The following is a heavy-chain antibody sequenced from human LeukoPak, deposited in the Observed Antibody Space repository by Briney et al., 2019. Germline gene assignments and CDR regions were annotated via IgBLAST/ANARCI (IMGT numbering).Heavy chain of an antibody. CDR3: AKWGDYDILTGYYVSDF. V-gene: IGHV3-23*01. J-gene: IGHJ4*02. CDR2: ITGSGDST. Sequence: GASLRLSCAASGFIFRNYAMSWVRRAPGKGLEWVSAITGSGDSTYYADSVKGRFTTSRDNSKNTLYVEMNTLRAEDTAVYYCAKWGDYDILTGYYVSDFWGQGTLVTVSS. D-gene: IGHD3-9*01. CDR1: GFIFRNYA.